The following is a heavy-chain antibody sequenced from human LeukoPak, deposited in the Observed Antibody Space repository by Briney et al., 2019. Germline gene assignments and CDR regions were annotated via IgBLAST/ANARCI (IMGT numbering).Heavy chain of an antibody. Sequence: GASVKVSCKASGYTFTGYYMHWVRQAPGQGLEWMGRINPNSGGTNYAQKFQGRVTMTRDTSISTAYMELSRLRSDDTAVYYCARIDSGSYSVYYYMDVWGKGTTVTVSS. J-gene: IGHJ6*03. D-gene: IGHD1-26*01. CDR3: ARIDSGSYSVYYYMDV. CDR2: INPNSGGT. V-gene: IGHV1-2*06. CDR1: GYTFTGYY.